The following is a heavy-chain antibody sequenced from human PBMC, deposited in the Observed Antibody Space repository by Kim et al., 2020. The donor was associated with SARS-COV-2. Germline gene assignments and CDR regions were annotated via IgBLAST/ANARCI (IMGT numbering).Heavy chain of an antibody. V-gene: IGHV1-69*13. CDR1: GGTFSSYA. J-gene: IGHJ3*02. CDR2: IIPIFGTT. CDR3: VSSSWYGDAFDI. D-gene: IGHD6-13*01. Sequence: SVKVSCKASGGTFSSYAISWVRQAPGQGLEWMGGIIPIFGTTNYAQKFQGRVTITADESTSTAYMELSSLRSEDTAVYYCVSSSWYGDAFDIWGQGTMVTVSS.